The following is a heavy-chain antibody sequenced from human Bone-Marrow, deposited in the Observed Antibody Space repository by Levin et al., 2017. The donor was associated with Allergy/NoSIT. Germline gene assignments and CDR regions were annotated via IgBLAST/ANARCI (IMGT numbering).Heavy chain of an antibody. CDR3: TRPRVTQKTDTVTTRGEAFDI. CDR1: GFTFSGSA. V-gene: IGHV3-73*01. J-gene: IGHJ3*02. D-gene: IGHD4-17*01. Sequence: GGSLRLSCAASGFTFSGSAMHWVRQASGKGLEWVGRIRSKANSYATAYAASVKGRFTISRDDSKNTAYLQMNSLKTEDTAVYYCTRPRVTQKTDTVTTRGEAFDIWGQGTMVTVSS. CDR2: IRSKANSYAT.